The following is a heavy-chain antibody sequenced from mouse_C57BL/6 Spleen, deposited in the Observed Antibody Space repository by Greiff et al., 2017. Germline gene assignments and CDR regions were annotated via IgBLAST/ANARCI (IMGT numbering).Heavy chain of an antibody. D-gene: IGHD2-5*01. Sequence: VKVVESGPGLVAPSQSLSITCTVSGFSLTSYAISWVRQPPGKGLEWLGVIWTGGGTNYNSALKSRLSISKDNSKSQVFLKMNSLQTDDTARYYCAREDYSNYGYFDVWGTGTTVTVSS. J-gene: IGHJ1*03. CDR2: IWTGGGT. CDR1: GFSLTSYA. V-gene: IGHV2-9-1*01. CDR3: AREDYSNYGYFDV.